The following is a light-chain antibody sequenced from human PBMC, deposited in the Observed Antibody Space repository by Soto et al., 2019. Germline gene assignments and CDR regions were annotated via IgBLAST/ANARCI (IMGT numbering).Light chain of an antibody. CDR1: SSNIGSNT. V-gene: IGLV1-44*01. CDR3: AAWDDSLNGLYV. Sequence: QSVLTQPPSASGTPGQRVTISCSGSSSNIGSNTVNWYRQLPGTALKLLIHSNNQRPSGVPDRFSGSKSGTSASLAISGLQSEDEADYYCAAWDDSLNGLYVFGTGTKVTVL. CDR2: SNN. J-gene: IGLJ1*01.